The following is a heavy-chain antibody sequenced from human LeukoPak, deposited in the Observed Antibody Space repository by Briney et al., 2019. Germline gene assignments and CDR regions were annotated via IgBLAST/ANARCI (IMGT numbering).Heavy chain of an antibody. CDR1: GFTFSSYS. J-gene: IGHJ4*02. CDR3: AREDGYCSGGNCYSYFDS. Sequence: GGSLRLSCAASGFTFSSYSMNWVRQAPGKGLEWVSSISSSSSYIYYADSMKGRFTITRDNTRNSLFLQMYSLRAEDTAVYFCAREDGYCSGGNCYSYFDSWGQGTLVTVSS. V-gene: IGHV3-21*03. D-gene: IGHD2-15*01. CDR2: ISSSSSYI.